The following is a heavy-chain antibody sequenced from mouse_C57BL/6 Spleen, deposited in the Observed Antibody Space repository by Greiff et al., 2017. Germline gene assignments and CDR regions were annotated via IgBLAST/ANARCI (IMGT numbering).Heavy chain of an antibody. Sequence: VQLQQPGAELVKPGASVKVSCKASGYTFTSYWMHWVKQRPGQGLEWIGRIHPSDSDTNYNQKFKGKATLTVDKSSSTAYMELRSLTSEDTAVYYCARGRNFWFAYWGQGTLVTVSA. J-gene: IGHJ3*01. CDR3: ARGRNFWFAY. D-gene: IGHD2-1*01. CDR1: GYTFTSYW. CDR2: IHPSDSDT. V-gene: IGHV1-74*01.